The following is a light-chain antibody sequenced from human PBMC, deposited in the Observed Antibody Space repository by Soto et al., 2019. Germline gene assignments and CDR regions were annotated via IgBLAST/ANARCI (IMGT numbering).Light chain of an antibody. J-gene: IGKJ3*01. CDR2: SAS. V-gene: IGKV3-15*01. Sequence: ETVMTQSPATLSVSPGERATLSCRASQSVSSNLAWYQQKPGQAPRLLIYSASTRATGIPARFSGSGSGTEVTLTISSLQAEDFAVYYCQQYNTWPLTFGPGTKVDIK. CDR1: QSVSSN. CDR3: QQYNTWPLT.